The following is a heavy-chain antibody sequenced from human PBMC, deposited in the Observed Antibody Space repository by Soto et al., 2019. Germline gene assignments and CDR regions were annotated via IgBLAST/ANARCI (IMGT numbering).Heavy chain of an antibody. Sequence: GGSLRLSCAASGFTVSSNYMSWVRQAPGKGLEWVSAISGSGGSTYYADSVKGRFTISRDNSKNTLYLQMNSLRAEDTAVYYWAATAPYSTYDWFDPWGQGTLVTVSS. CDR2: ISGSGGST. CDR1: GFTVSSNY. D-gene: IGHD6-13*01. J-gene: IGHJ5*02. V-gene: IGHV3-23*01. CDR3: AATAPYSTYDWFDP.